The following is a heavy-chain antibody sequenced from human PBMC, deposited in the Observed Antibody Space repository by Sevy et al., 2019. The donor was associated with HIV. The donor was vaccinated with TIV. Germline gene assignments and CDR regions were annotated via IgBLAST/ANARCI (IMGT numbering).Heavy chain of an antibody. J-gene: IGHJ4*02. D-gene: IGHD3-10*01. CDR2: ISRTGGNT. V-gene: IGHV3-23*01. CDR3: VKEGRDDFNPYLDF. CDR1: GFTFGGYM. Sequence: GGSLRLSCAGSGFTFGGYMMNWVRQAPGSGLEWMSRISRTGGNTEYGDSAKGRFTISRDNSKNTVYLLMKDLRAEDTALYYCVKEGRDDFNPYLDFWGQGIMVTVSS.